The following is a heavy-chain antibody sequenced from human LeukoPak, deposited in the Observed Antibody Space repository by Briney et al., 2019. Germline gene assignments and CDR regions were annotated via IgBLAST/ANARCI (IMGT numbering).Heavy chain of an antibody. CDR3: ARQGSGWRFDY. Sequence: HGESLRISGKGSGYRFTSYWISWVRQMPGKGLEWMGRIDPSNSYTNYSPSFQGHVTISADKSISTAYLQWSSLKASDTAMYYCARQGSGWRFDYWGQGTLVTVSS. CDR1: GYRFTSYW. J-gene: IGHJ4*02. CDR2: IDPSNSYT. D-gene: IGHD6-19*01. V-gene: IGHV5-10-1*01.